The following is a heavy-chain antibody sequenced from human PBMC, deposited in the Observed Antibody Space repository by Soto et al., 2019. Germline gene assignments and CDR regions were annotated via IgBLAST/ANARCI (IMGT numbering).Heavy chain of an antibody. J-gene: IGHJ4*02. CDR2: ISGSGGST. Sequence: GGSLSLSCAASGFPFSSYAMSWVRQAPGKGLEWVSAISGSGGSTYYADSVKGRFTISRDNSKNTLYLQMNSLRAEDTAVYYCAKVLSSGELDYWGQGTLVTVSS. V-gene: IGHV3-23*01. CDR3: AKVLSSGELDY. CDR1: GFPFSSYA. D-gene: IGHD6-19*01.